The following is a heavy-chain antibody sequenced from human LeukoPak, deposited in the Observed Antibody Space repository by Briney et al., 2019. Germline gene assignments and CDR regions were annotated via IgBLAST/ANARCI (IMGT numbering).Heavy chain of an antibody. J-gene: IGHJ4*02. D-gene: IGHD3-3*01. CDR2: ISYDGSNK. Sequence: PGGSLRLSCAASGFTFSSYAMHWVRQAPGKGLEWVAVISYDGSNKYYADSVKGRFTISRDNSKNTLYLQMNSLRAEDTAVYYCARAQGVPSNIRFLEWLSNFDYWGQGTLVTVSS. V-gene: IGHV3-30-3*01. CDR3: ARAQGVPSNIRFLEWLSNFDY. CDR1: GFTFSSYA.